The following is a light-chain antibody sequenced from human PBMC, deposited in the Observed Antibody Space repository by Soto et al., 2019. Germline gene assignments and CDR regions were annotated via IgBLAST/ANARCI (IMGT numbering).Light chain of an antibody. CDR2: EVS. CDR3: ISSEGTDYV. V-gene: IGLV2-8*01. CDR1: SSDVGGYNY. Sequence: QSALTQPPSASGSPGQSVTISCTGTSSDVGGYNYVSWYQQYPGKVPKLMIYEVSERPSGVPDRFSGSKSGNTASLTVSGLQAEDEADYYCISSEGTDYVFGTGTKVTVL. J-gene: IGLJ1*01.